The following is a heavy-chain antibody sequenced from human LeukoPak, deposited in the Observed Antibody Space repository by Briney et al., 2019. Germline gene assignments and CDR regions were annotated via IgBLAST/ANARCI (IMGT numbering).Heavy chain of an antibody. V-gene: IGHV3-30*18. J-gene: IGHJ1*01. D-gene: IGHD6-19*01. CDR1: GFTFSSYG. CDR2: ISYDGGTK. Sequence: GGSLRLSCAASGFTFSSYGMHWVRQAPGKGLEWVALISYDGGTKYYADSVKGRFTISRDNSKNTLYLQMNSLRVEDTAVHYCAKRPAGTGYFQHWGQGTLVTVSS. CDR3: AKRPAGTGYFQH.